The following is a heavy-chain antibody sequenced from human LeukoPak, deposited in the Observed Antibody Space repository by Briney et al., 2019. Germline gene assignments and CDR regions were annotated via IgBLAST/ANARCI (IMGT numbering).Heavy chain of an antibody. V-gene: IGHV4-4*07. CDR2: IYTSGST. J-gene: IGHJ4*02. Sequence: SETLSLTCTVSGGSISSYYWSWIRQPAGKGLEWIGRIYTSGSTNYNPSLKSRVTMSVDTSKNQFSLKLSSVTAADTAVYYCARDLVITMVRGVIQYYFDYWGQGTLVTVSS. CDR1: GGSISSYY. CDR3: ARDLVITMVRGVIQYYFDY. D-gene: IGHD3-10*01.